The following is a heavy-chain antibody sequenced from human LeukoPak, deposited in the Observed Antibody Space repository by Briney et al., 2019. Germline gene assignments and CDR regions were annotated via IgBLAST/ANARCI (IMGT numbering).Heavy chain of an antibody. CDR1: GFTFSSYA. J-gene: IGHJ3*02. V-gene: IGHV3-23*01. D-gene: IGHD3-22*01. CDR2: ISGSGGST. Sequence: GGSLRLSCAASGFTFSSYAMSWVRQAPGKGLEWVSAISGSGGSTYYADSVKGRFTISRDNSKNTLYLQMNSLRAEDTAVYYCARDGYYYDSSGYWDDAFDIWGRGTMVTVSS. CDR3: ARDGYYYDSSGYWDDAFDI.